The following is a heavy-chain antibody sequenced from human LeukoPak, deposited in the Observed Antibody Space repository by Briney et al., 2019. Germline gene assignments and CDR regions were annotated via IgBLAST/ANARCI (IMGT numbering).Heavy chain of an antibody. J-gene: IGHJ3*02. CDR1: GGSINGYY. Sequence: SETLSLTCTVSGGSINGYYWTWIRLPPGKELEWIGYMYYSGSTNYNPSLKSRVTISVDTSKNQFSLKLSSVTAADTAVYYCARDPYYDILTAERDAFDIWGQGTMVTVSS. CDR3: ARDPYYDILTAERDAFDI. D-gene: IGHD3-9*01. V-gene: IGHV4-59*12. CDR2: MYYSGST.